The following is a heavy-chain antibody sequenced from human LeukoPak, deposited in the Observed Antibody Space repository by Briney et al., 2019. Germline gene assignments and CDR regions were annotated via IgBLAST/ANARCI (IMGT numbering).Heavy chain of an antibody. CDR3: ARTPYQLLPSYNWFDP. V-gene: IGHV4-39*01. CDR1: GGSISSSSYY. J-gene: IGHJ5*02. CDR2: IYYSGST. Sequence: PSETLSLTCTVSGGSISSSSYYWGWIRQPPGKGLEWIGSIYYSGSTYYNPSPKSRVTISVDTSKNQFSLKLSSVTAADTAVYYCARTPYQLLPSYNWFDPWGQGTLVTVSS. D-gene: IGHD2-2*01.